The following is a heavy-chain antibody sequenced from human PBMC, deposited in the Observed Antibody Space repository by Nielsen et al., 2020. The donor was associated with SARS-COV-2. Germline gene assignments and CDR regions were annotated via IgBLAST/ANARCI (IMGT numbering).Heavy chain of an antibody. J-gene: IGHJ6*02. Sequence: GESLKISRAASGFTFSSYAMHWVRQAPGKGLEWVAVISYDGSNKYYADSVKGRFTISRDNSKNTLYLQMNSLRAEDTAVYYCARDDWNDGYGMDVWGQGTTVTVSS. D-gene: IGHD1-1*01. CDR2: ISYDGSNK. CDR1: GFTFSSYA. V-gene: IGHV3-30-3*01. CDR3: ARDDWNDGYGMDV.